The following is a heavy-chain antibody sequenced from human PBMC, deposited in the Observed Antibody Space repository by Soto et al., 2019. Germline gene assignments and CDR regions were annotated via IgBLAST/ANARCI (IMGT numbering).Heavy chain of an antibody. J-gene: IGHJ4*02. CDR2: ISGSGGST. CDR1: GFTFSSYA. D-gene: IGHD6-19*01. Sequence: GGSLRLSCAASGFTFSSYAMSWVRQAPGKGLEWVSAISGSGGSTYYADSVKVRFTISRDNSKNTLYLQVNSLRAEDTAVYYCAKPLPAAGWYYFDYWGQGTLVTVSS. V-gene: IGHV3-23*01. CDR3: AKPLPAAGWYYFDY.